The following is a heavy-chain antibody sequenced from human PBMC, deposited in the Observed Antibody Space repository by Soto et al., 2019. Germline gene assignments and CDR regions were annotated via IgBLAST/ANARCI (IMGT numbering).Heavy chain of an antibody. D-gene: IGHD3-16*01. V-gene: IGHV5-51*01. CDR1: GYRFTSYG. CDR3: ARGGRIHYTGENFHYKGDLFDH. Sequence: GASLKISCQGAGYRFTSYGISWVGQMPGKSLEKMGIIFRADSDTTLSPNFEGKGTFSADKSIYAAYLQWSSMKVSDTAIYFCARGGRIHYTGENFHYKGDLFDHWGQGTLVTVSS. CDR2: IFRADSDT. J-gene: IGHJ4*02.